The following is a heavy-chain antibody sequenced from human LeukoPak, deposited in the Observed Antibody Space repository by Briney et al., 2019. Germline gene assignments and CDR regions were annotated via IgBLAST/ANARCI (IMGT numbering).Heavy chain of an antibody. CDR1: GYTFTNYG. J-gene: IGHJ5*02. V-gene: IGHV1-46*01. Sequence: ASVKVSCKASGYTFTNYGISWVRQAPGQGLEWMGIINPSGGSTSYAQKFQGRVTLTRDTSTSTVYMELSSLRSEDTAVYYCATCCMGGSSWGQGTLVTVSS. D-gene: IGHD1-26*01. CDR3: ATCCMGGSS. CDR2: INPSGGST.